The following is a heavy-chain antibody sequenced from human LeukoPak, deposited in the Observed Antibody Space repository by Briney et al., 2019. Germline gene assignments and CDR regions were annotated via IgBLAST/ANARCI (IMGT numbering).Heavy chain of an antibody. J-gene: IGHJ4*02. CDR1: GFTVSSNY. CDR3: ARSHSGSPER. Sequence: GGSLRLSCAASGFTVSSNYMSWVRQAPGKGLEWVSVIYSGGSTYYADSVKGKFTISRDNSKNTLYLQMNSLRAEDTAVYYCARSHSGSPERWGQGTLVTVSS. D-gene: IGHD1-26*01. CDR2: IYSGGST. V-gene: IGHV3-66*01.